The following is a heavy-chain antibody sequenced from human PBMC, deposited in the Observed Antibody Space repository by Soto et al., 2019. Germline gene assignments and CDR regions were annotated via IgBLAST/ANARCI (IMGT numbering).Heavy chain of an antibody. V-gene: IGHV3-23*01. CDR1: GFPSSTYA. CDR2: ISESGHHT. Sequence: GGSLRLSCAASGFPSSTYALNWVRQAPGKGPEWVSTISESGHHTHYADSVKGRFTISRDKSKNTLSLQMNSPRVDDTAIYYCTKSDGCGGGACYTGTYYYFDVWGRGTLVTVSS. CDR3: TKSDGCGGGACYTGTYYYFDV. J-gene: IGHJ2*01. D-gene: IGHD3-16*02.